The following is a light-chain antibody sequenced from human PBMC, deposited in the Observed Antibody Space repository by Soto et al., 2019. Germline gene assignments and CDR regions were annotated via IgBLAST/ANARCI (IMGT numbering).Light chain of an antibody. Sequence: QSVLNQPASVSGSPGQSITISCTGTSSDVGSYNFVSWYQQHPGKAPKLMISEVSKRPSGVSDRFSGSKSANTASLTISRLQGEDEADYYCCSYAGSSTYVFGAGTKVTVL. CDR3: CSYAGSSTYV. CDR1: SSDVGSYNF. V-gene: IGLV2-23*02. J-gene: IGLJ1*01. CDR2: EVS.